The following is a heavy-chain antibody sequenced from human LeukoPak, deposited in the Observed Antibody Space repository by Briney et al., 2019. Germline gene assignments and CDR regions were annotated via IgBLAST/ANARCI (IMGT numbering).Heavy chain of an antibody. CDR3: ARRRYSSSRYYFDY. CDR2: INHSGST. CDR1: GGSFSGYY. J-gene: IGHJ4*02. V-gene: IGHV4-34*01. D-gene: IGHD6-6*01. Sequence: PSETLSLTCAAYGGSFSGYYWSWIRQPPGKGLEWIGEINHSGSTNYNPSLKSRVTISVDTSKNQFSLKLSSVTAADAAVYYCARRRYSSSRYYFDYWGQGTLVTVSS.